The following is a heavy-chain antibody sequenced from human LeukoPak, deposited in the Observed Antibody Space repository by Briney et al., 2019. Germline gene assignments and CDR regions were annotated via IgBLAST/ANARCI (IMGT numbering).Heavy chain of an antibody. CDR3: ARLRHDYVWGSYLHNPRFDP. CDR2: IYHSGST. V-gene: IGHV4-4*02. Sequence: SETLSLTCAVSGGSISSSNWWSWVRPPPGKGLEWIGEIYHSGSTNYNPSLKSRVTISVDKSKNQFSLKLSSVTAADTAVYYCARLRHDYVWGSYLHNPRFDPWGQGTLVTVSS. D-gene: IGHD3-16*02. J-gene: IGHJ5*02. CDR1: GGSISSSNW.